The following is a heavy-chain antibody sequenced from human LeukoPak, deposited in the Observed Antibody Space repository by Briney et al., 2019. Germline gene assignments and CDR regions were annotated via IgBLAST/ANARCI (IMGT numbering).Heavy chain of an antibody. V-gene: IGHV3-64*01. CDR1: GFTFSLYT. CDR2: ISGDGVNT. Sequence: GGSLRLSCAASGFTFSLYTMHWVRQAPGKGLECVSVISGDGVNTYYANSVKGRFTISRDNSKNTLYLEMGSLRAEDRAVYYCARDAAYVTFDYWGQGTLVTVSS. J-gene: IGHJ4*02. CDR3: ARDAAYVTFDY. D-gene: IGHD2-21*01.